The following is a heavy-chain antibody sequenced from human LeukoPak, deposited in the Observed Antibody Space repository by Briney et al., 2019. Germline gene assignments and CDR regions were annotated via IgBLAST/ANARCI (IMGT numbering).Heavy chain of an antibody. CDR3: ARDPVFYEYSSPPSGNWFDP. CDR2: INPSGGST. D-gene: IGHD6-13*01. V-gene: IGHV1-46*01. J-gene: IGHJ5*02. Sequence: GASVKVSCKASGYTFTSYYMHWVRQAPGQGLEWMGIINPSGGSTSYAQKFQGRVTMTRDTSTSTVYMELSSLRSEDTAVYYCARDPVFYEYSSPPSGNWFDPWGQGTLVTVSS. CDR1: GYTFTSYY.